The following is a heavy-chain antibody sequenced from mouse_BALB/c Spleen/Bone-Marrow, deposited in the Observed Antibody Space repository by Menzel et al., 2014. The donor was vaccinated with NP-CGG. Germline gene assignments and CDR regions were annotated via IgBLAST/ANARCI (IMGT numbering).Heavy chain of an antibody. V-gene: IGHV1-67*01. CDR1: GCTFTGYA. Sequence: QVQLQQSGPELVRPGVSVKISCKGFGCTFTGYAIHWVKQSHAKTLEWIGVISSYSGNTNYNQKFKGRATMTVDKSSSTAYMELARLTSEDSAIYYWASTAGTQYDYFAYWGQGTTLTVSS. J-gene: IGHJ2*01. CDR3: ASTAGTQYDYFAY. D-gene: IGHD1-2*01. CDR2: ISSYSGNT.